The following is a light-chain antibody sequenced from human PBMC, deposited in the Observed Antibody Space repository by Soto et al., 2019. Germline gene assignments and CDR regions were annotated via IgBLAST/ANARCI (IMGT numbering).Light chain of an antibody. J-gene: IGLJ1*01. Sequence: QSVLTQPPSVSSAPGQKVTISCPGSSLNMGNNYVSWYQQLPGTAPKLLIYDNNKRPSGIPDRFSGSKSGTSATLGITGLQTGDEADYYCGTWDSSLSAGVFGTGTKVTVL. CDR1: SLNMGNNY. CDR2: DNN. V-gene: IGLV1-51*01. CDR3: GTWDSSLSAGV.